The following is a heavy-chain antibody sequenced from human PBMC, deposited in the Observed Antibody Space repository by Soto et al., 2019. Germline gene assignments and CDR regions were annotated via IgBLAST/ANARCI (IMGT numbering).Heavy chain of an antibody. CDR3: ARGCGSSNCPYYFDC. Sequence: PGGSLRLSCAASGFTFSTYWMSWVRQAPGKGLECVATIRQDGSEKHCVDSVKGRFTISRDNAKNSLSLQMNSLRAEDTAVYYCARGCGSSNCPYYFDCWGQGTLVTVSS. CDR2: IRQDGSEK. V-gene: IGHV3-7*01. CDR1: GFTFSTYW. D-gene: IGHD2-2*01. J-gene: IGHJ4*02.